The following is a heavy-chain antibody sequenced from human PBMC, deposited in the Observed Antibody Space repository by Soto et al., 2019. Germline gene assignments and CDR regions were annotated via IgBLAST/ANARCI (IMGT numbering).Heavy chain of an antibody. CDR2: IIPLFGTA. J-gene: IGHJ4*02. CDR3: ATELGENPASPFDA. V-gene: IGHV1-69*01. CDR1: GVTFSSET. D-gene: IGHD3-10*01. Sequence: QVQLVQSGADVEKPGSSVKVSCQASGVTFSSETLGWVRQAPGQGLEWVGGIIPLFGTASYAQKFQGRVTITADESTSTVYMELSSLRSDDTAVYFCATELGENPASPFDAWGQGTLVTASS.